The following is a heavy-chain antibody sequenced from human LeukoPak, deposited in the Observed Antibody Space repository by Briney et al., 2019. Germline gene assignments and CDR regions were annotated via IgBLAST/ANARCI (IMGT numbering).Heavy chain of an antibody. J-gene: IGHJ4*02. CDR2: IYSSGST. V-gene: IGHV4-4*07. CDR1: GSTISAFH. Sequence: SETLSLSCTASGSTISAFHMAWIRQPAGKGLEWIGLIYSSGSTLFNPSLKSRVAMSVDLTKNQLSLKLPSVTAADTAMYYCARKDGDYWGRRTLVTVSS. CDR3: ARKDGDY.